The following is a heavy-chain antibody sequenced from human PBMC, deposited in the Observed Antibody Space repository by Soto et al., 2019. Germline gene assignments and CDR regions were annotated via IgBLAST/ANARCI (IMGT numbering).Heavy chain of an antibody. CDR3: ARGGITMVRGVIIARPYYYYGMDV. V-gene: IGHV1-3*01. D-gene: IGHD3-10*01. CDR2: INAGNGST. Sequence: ASVKVSCKASGYTFTSYAMHWVRQAPGQRLEWMGWINAGNGSTKYSQKFQGRVTITRDTSASTAYMELSSLRSEDTAVHYCARGGITMVRGVIIARPYYYYGMDVWGQGTTVTVSS. J-gene: IGHJ6*02. CDR1: GYTFTSYA.